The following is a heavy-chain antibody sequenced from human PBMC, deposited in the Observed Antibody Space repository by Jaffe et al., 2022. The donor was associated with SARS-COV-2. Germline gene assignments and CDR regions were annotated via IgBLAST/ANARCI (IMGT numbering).Heavy chain of an antibody. Sequence: EVQLVQSGAEVKKPGESLKISCKGSGYSFTTSWIGWVRQMPGKGLEWMGVIYPGDSDTRYSPSFQGQVTISADKSISTAYLQWSSLKASDTAIYYCASHMGAGGKGPVRGFDPWGQGTLVTVSS. V-gene: IGHV5-51*01. CDR2: IYPGDSDT. D-gene: IGHD3-16*01. J-gene: IGHJ5*02. CDR3: ASHMGAGGKGPVRGFDP. CDR1: GYSFTTSW.